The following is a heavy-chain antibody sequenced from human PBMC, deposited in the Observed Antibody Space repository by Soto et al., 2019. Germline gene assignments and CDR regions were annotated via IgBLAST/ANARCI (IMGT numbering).Heavy chain of an antibody. CDR3: SQRVLRPVFGLVTTTAIYFDF. CDR2: IYWDDDK. Sequence: QITLNESGPTQVKPRQTLTLTCTFSGFSLTTSGVGVGWIRQSPGKAPEWLALIYWDDDKRYSPSLKSRLTITKDTSKSQVVLTMADLDHADTATYYCSQRVLRPVFGLVTTTAIYFDFWGQGTPVAVSS. D-gene: IGHD3-3*01. V-gene: IGHV2-5*02. J-gene: IGHJ4*02. CDR1: GFSLTTSGVG.